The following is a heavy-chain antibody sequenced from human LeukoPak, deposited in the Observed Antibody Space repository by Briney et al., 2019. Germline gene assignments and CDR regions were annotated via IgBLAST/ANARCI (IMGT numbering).Heavy chain of an antibody. CDR1: GFTFSGYG. Sequence: GGSLRLSCAASGFTFSGYGMHWVRLAPGKGLEWVADIWFDGKNEHFAASVKGRFTISRDNSKNTLYLQMNSLRAEDTAVYYCARDSTPPYDFWSGYYTPETFDYWGQGTLVTVSS. CDR2: IWFDGKNE. J-gene: IGHJ4*02. CDR3: ARDSTPPYDFWSGYYTPETFDY. V-gene: IGHV3-33*01. D-gene: IGHD3-3*01.